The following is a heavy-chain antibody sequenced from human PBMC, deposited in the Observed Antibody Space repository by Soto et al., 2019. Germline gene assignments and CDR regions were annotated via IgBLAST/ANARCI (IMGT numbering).Heavy chain of an antibody. CDR2: IKSKTDGGTT. J-gene: IGHJ6*02. CDR1: GFTFSNAW. D-gene: IGHD3-3*01. CDR3: TTDSSNYDFWSGYHPNYYYYGMDV. Sequence: GGSLRLSCAASGFTFSNAWMSWVRQAPGKGLEWVGRIKSKTDGGTTDYAAPVKGRFTISRDDSKNTLYLQMNSLKTEDTAVYYCTTDSSNYDFWSGYHPNYYYYGMDVWGQGTTVTVSS. V-gene: IGHV3-15*01.